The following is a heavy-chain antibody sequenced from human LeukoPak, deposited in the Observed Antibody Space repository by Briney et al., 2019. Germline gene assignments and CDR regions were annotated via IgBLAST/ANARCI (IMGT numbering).Heavy chain of an antibody. CDR1: GGSIRSSYYY. CDR2: IYDSGST. V-gene: IGHV4-39*01. J-gene: IGHJ3*02. CDR3: ARQLGYCSGGSCYWLAFDI. D-gene: IGHD2-15*01. Sequence: SKTLSLTCTVSGGSIRSSYYYWGWIRQPPGKGLEWIGSIYDSGSTYYNPSLKSRVTISVDTSKNQFSLKLSSVTAADTAVYYCARQLGYCSGGSCYWLAFDIWGQGTMVTVSS.